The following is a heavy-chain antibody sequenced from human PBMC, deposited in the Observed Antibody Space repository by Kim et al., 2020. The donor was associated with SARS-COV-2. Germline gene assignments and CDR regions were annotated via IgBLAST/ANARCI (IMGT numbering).Heavy chain of an antibody. J-gene: IGHJ6*02. CDR3: ARGGLSYYYYAMDV. Sequence: AESVRGRFTISRDNAKNSLYLQMNSLSAEDTAVYYCARGGLSYYYYAMDVWGQGTTVTVSS. V-gene: IGHV3-11*04.